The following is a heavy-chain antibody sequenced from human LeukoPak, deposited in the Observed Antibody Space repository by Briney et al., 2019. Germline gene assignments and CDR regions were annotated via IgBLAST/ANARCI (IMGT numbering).Heavy chain of an antibody. D-gene: IGHD2-15*01. V-gene: IGHV3-53*01. CDR3: AREGSCSGGSCYSTNWFDP. CDR2: IYSGGST. CDR1: GFTVSSNY. Sequence: GGSLRLSCAASGFTVSSNYMSWVRQAPGKGLEWLSVIYSGGSTYYADSVKGRFTISRDNSKNTLYLQMNSLRAEDTAVYYCAREGSCSGGSCYSTNWFDPWGQGTLVTVSS. J-gene: IGHJ5*02.